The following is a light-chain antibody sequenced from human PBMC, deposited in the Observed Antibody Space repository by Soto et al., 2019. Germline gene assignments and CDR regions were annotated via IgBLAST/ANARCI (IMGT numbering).Light chain of an antibody. CDR3: QQYGDLPPT. CDR2: GAF. V-gene: IGKV3-15*01. J-gene: IGKJ1*01. CDR1: QSVSSN. Sequence: EILMTQSPVTLSVSPGERATLSCRASQSVSSNLAWYQQKPGQAPSLLIYGAFTRATGIPARFSGTGSGTEFTLTISRLEPEDFVVYHCQQYGDLPPTFGQGTKVDIK.